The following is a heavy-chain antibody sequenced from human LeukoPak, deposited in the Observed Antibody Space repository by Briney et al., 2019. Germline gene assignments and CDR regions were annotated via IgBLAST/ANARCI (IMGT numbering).Heavy chain of an antibody. Sequence: SETLSLTCSVSGGSISSYYWSWIRQPPGKRLEWIGFVSYSGDTNYNPSFKSRVTISVDTSKNQFSLKLSSVTAADTAVYYCARSRTKSIAVAGTHWFDPWGQGTLVTVSS. D-gene: IGHD6-19*01. V-gene: IGHV4-59*08. CDR1: GGSISSYY. J-gene: IGHJ5*02. CDR2: VSYSGDT. CDR3: ARSRTKSIAVAGTHWFDP.